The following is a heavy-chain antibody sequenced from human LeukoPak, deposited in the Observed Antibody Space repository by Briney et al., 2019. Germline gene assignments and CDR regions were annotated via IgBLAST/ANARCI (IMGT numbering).Heavy chain of an antibody. CDR1: GFTFITYA. CDR3: ASSVGTTFDY. CDR2: IYSGGST. Sequence: GGSLRLSCAASGFTFITYAMAWVRQAPGKGLEWVSVIYSGGSTYYADSVKGRFTISRDNSKNTLYLQMNSLRAEDTAVYYCASSVGTTFDYWGQGTLVTVSS. J-gene: IGHJ4*02. V-gene: IGHV3-53*01. D-gene: IGHD1-1*01.